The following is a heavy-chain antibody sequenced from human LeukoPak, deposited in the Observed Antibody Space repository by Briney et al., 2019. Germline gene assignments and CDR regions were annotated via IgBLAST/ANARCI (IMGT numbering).Heavy chain of an antibody. V-gene: IGHV4-34*01. J-gene: IGHJ4*02. CDR1: GGSFSGYY. Sequence: SETLSLTCAVYGGSFSGYYWSWIRQPPGKGLEWIGEINHSGSTNYNSSLKSRVTISVDTSKNQFSLKLSSVTAADTAVYYCARGRYFDYWGQGTLVTVSS. CDR3: ARGRYFDY. CDR2: INHSGST.